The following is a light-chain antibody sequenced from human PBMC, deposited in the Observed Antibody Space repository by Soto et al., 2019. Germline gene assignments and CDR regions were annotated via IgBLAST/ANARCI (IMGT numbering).Light chain of an antibody. CDR2: DAF. J-gene: IGKJ1*01. CDR1: RSLDSGQ. V-gene: IGKV3-20*01. Sequence: EIVLTQSPGTLSLSPGESATLSCRASRSLDSGQLAWYQQKVGRAPRLLIHDAFIRATCIPDRFSGSGSGTEFTLSICTLQPEDFATYYCQQSYSTPPWTFGQGTKVDI. CDR3: QQSYSTPPWT.